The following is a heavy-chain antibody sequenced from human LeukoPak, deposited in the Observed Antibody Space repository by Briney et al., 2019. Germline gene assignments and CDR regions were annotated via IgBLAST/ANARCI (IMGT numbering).Heavy chain of an antibody. CDR2: ISGSGPST. CDR3: ARLPTFYYDSSHYHYDY. J-gene: IGHJ4*02. Sequence: GGSLRLSYAASGFTFQNYAMSWVRQAPGKGLEWASSISGSGPSTDYADSVKGRFTISRDKAKNTLYLQMNSLRAEDTAVYYCARLPTFYYDSSHYHYDYWGQGTLVTVSS. V-gene: IGHV3-23*01. CDR1: GFTFQNYA. D-gene: IGHD3-22*01.